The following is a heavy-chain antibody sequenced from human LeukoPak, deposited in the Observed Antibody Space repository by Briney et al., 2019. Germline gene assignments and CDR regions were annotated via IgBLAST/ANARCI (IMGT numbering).Heavy chain of an antibody. V-gene: IGHV3-30*02. CDR1: GFTFSSYG. D-gene: IGHD3-3*01. J-gene: IGHJ6*03. CDR3: AKAGWNYYYYMDV. Sequence: PGGSLRLSCAASGFTFSSYGMHWVRQAPGKGLEWVAFIRYDGSNKYYADSVKGRFTISRDNSKNTLYLQMNSLRAEDTAVYYCAKAGWNYYYYMDVWGKGTTVTISS. CDR2: IRYDGSNK.